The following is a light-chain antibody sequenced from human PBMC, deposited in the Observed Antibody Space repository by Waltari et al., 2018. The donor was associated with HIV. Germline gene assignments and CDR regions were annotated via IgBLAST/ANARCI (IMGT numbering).Light chain of an antibody. J-gene: IGLJ1*01. V-gene: IGLV4-69*01. Sequence: QLVLTQSPSASASLVASVKLTCTLSSGHSHYAIAWHQQQPEKGPRYLMKLNSDGSHTKGDGIPDRFSGSSSGAERYLTISTLQSEDEADYYCQTWGTGIQVFGSGTKVTVL. CDR1: SGHSHYA. CDR3: QTWGTGIQV. CDR2: LNSDGSH.